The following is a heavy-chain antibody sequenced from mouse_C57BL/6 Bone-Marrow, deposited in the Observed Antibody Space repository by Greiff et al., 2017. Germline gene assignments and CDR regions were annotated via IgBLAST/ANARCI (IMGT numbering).Heavy chain of an antibody. J-gene: IGHJ3*01. CDR3: ARGLVASWFAY. V-gene: IGHV3-6*01. Sequence: EVKVEESGPGLVKPSQSLSLTCSVTGYSITSGYYWNWIRQFPGNKLEWMGYISYDGSNNYNPSLKNRISITRDTSKNQFFLKLNSVTTEDTATYYCARGLVASWFAYWGQGTLVTVSA. CDR2: ISYDGSN. CDR1: GYSITSGYY. D-gene: IGHD1-1*02.